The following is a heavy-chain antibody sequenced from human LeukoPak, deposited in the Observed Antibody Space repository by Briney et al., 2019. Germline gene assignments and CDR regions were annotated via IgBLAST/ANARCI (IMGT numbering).Heavy chain of an antibody. CDR2: ISGSGAST. Sequence: PGGSLRLSCAASGFTFSTYAMTWVRQAPGKGLEWVSGISGSGASTYYADSVKGRFTISRDNSKNALYLQMNSLRAEDTALYYCAKAMKQNRDIYDYWGQGTLVTVSS. V-gene: IGHV3-23*01. D-gene: IGHD3-9*01. CDR1: GFTFSTYA. CDR3: AKAMKQNRDIYDY. J-gene: IGHJ4*02.